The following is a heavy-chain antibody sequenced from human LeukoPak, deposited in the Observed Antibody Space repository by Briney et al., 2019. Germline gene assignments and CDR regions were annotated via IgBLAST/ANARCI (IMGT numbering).Heavy chain of an antibody. CDR3: TRPGWAAADVSGDY. D-gene: IGHD6-13*01. Sequence: GGSLRLSCAASGFTFSGSAMHWVRQASGKGLEWVGRIRSKADSYATANAASVKGRFTISRDDSKNTAYLQMNSLKTEDTAVYYCTRPGWAAADVSGDYWGQGTLVTVSS. CDR1: GFTFSGSA. J-gene: IGHJ4*02. CDR2: IRSKADSYAT. V-gene: IGHV3-73*01.